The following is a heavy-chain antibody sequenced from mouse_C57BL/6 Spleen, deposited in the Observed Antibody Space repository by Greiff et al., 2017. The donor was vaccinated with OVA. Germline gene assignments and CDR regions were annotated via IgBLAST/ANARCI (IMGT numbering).Heavy chain of an antibody. CDR3: ARNYDYDPAWFAY. CDR1: GYTFTDYY. CDR2: IYPGSGNT. Sequence: VQLVESGAELVRPGASVKLSCKASGYTFTDYYINWVKQRPGQGLEWIARIYPGSGNTYYNEKFKGKATLTAEKSSSTAYMQLSSLTSEDSAVYFCARNYDYDPAWFAYWGQGTLVTVSA. D-gene: IGHD2-4*01. V-gene: IGHV1-76*01. J-gene: IGHJ3*01.